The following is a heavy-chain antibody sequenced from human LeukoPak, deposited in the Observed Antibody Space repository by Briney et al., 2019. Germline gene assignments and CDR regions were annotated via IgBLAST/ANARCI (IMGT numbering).Heavy chain of an antibody. J-gene: IGHJ4*02. CDR1: GYTLTELS. V-gene: IGHV1-24*01. CDR3: ASRAGYSSGPAQH. Sequence: GASVKVSCKVSGYTLTELSMHWVRQAPGKGLEWLGGFDPEDIDTVYAQKFQGRLTMTEDTSTDTAYMELSSLRSEDTAVYYCASRAGYSSGPAQHWGQGTLVTVSS. D-gene: IGHD6-19*01. CDR2: FDPEDIDT.